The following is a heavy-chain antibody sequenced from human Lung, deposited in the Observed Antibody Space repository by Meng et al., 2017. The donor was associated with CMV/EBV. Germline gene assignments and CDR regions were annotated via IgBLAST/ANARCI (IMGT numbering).Heavy chain of an antibody. CDR3: AKDVGSRGYYYGDAFDI. CDR1: GFTFSSYG. V-gene: IGHV3-30*02. D-gene: IGHD3-22*01. CDR2: IRYDGSNK. J-gene: IGHJ3*02. Sequence: GGSLRLXCAASGFTFSSYGMHWVRQAPGKGLEWVAFIRYDGSNKYYADSVKGRFTISRDNSKNTLYLQMNSLRAEDTAVYYFAKDVGSRGYYYGDAFDIWGQGTMVTVSS.